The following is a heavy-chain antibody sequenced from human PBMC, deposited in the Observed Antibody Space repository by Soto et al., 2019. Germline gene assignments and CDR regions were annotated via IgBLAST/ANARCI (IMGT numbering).Heavy chain of an antibody. Sequence: QVQLVESGGGVVQPGGSLRLSCEASGFTFSSYAMHWVRQAPGKGLEWVAVISYDGSNKYYADSVKGRFTISRDNSKNTLYLQMNSLRAEDTAVYYCARAFDIWGQGTMVTVSS. V-gene: IGHV3-30-3*01. CDR3: ARAFDI. J-gene: IGHJ3*02. CDR1: GFTFSSYA. CDR2: ISYDGSNK.